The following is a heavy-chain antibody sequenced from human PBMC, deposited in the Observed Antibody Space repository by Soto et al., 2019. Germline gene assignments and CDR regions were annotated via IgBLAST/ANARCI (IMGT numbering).Heavy chain of an antibody. CDR1: GFSFSSYC. J-gene: IGHJ4*02. D-gene: IGHD2-8*01. V-gene: IGHV3-30*18. CDR3: SKDRRGGRAVLDS. CDR2: ISYDGSSK. Sequence: LRLSCAASGFSFSSYCMHWVRQAPGKGLEWVAVISYDGSSKYHADSVKGRFTISRDNSKNTLHLQMNSLRAEDTTVYYCSKDRRGGRAVLDSWGQGTPVTVSS.